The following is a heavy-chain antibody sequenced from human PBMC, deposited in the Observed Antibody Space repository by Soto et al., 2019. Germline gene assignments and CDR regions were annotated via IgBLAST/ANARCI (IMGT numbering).Heavy chain of an antibody. D-gene: IGHD4-4*01. CDR3: ARDPXXXGGVTLDY. CDR1: GYTFTNYF. J-gene: IGHJ4*02. CDR2: INPNDGGT. Sequence: QVQLVQSGAEVKKPGASVKVSCKPSGYTFTNYFIQWLRQAPGQGLEWMGWINPNDGGTNYAQKFQGRVAVTSDTSISTAYMELSSLTSDDTAVYYXARDPXXXGGVTLDYWGQGTLVTVSS. V-gene: IGHV1-2*02.